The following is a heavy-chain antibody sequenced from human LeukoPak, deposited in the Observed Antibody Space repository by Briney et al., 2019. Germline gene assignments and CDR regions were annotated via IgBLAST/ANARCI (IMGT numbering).Heavy chain of an antibody. Sequence: PGGSLRLSCAASGFTFSSYGMHWVRQAPGKGLEWVAVISYDGSNKYYADSVKGRFTISGDNSKNTLYLQMNSLRAEDTAVYYCAKVRRGWELLNYWGQGTLVTVSS. J-gene: IGHJ4*02. CDR2: ISYDGSNK. D-gene: IGHD1-26*01. CDR3: AKVRRGWELLNY. V-gene: IGHV3-30*18. CDR1: GFTFSSYG.